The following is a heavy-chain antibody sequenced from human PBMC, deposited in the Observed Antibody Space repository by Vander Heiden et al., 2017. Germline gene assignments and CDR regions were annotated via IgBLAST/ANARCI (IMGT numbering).Heavy chain of an antibody. J-gene: IGHJ4*02. CDR1: GGPISSHTYY. D-gene: IGHD4-17*01. Sequence: QLQLQESGPGLVKPSETLSLTCAVPGGPISSHTYYWGCTRHPPGKGLEWIGSLTYDGSTYYNASLESRVTMSVDTSKNQLSLKLSSVTAADTAVYYCARHLGVYGDDSLDYWGQGTLVTVSS. CDR3: ARHLGVYGDDSLDY. CDR2: LTYDGST. V-gene: IGHV4-39*01.